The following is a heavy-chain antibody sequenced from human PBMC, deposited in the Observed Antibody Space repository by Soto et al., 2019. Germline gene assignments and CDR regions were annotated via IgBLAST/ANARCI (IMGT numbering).Heavy chain of an antibody. V-gene: IGHV3-23*01. D-gene: IGHD3-10*01. CDR2: ILGYGGYT. J-gene: IGHJ6*02. CDR3: ARTMVLDGMDV. CDR1: GFSFTSDV. Sequence: GGSLRLSCAASGFSFTSDVMSWVRQAPGKGLEWVSTILGYGGYTYYADSVKGRFTISRDNAKNTLYLQMNSLRAEDTAVYYCARTMVLDGMDVWGQGTTVTVSS.